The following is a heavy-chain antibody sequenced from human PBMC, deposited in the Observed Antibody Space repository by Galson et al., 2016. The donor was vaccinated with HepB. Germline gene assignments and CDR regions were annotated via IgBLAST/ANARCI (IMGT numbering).Heavy chain of an antibody. CDR1: GFTFSIYA. CDR2: MSGRGGSS. J-gene: IGHJ4*02. V-gene: IGHV3-23*01. Sequence: SLRLSCAASGFTFSIYAMSWVRQTPGKGLEWMSSMSGRGGSSYDADSVKGRFSISRDSSKNTLHLQMNSLRAEDTAIYYCAKGDDSSGRDPHFDYWGQGTLVTVSS. CDR3: AKGDDSSGRDPHFDY. D-gene: IGHD6-19*01.